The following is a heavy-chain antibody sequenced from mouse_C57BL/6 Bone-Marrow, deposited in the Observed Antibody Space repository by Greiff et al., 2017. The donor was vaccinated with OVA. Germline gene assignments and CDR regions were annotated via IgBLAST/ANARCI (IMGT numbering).Heavy chain of an antibody. Sequence: VKLQESGPELVKPGASVKLSCKASGYTFTSYDINWVKQRPGQGLEWIGWIYPRDGSTKYNEKFKGKATLTVDTSSSTAYMELHSLTSEDSAVYFCARPLTGLYYYAMDYWGQGTSVTVSS. CDR2: IYPRDGST. J-gene: IGHJ4*01. V-gene: IGHV1-85*01. CDR1: GYTFTSYD. CDR3: ARPLTGLYYYAMDY. D-gene: IGHD4-1*01.